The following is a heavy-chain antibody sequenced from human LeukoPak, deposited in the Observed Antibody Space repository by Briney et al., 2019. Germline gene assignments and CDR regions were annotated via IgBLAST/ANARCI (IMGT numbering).Heavy chain of an antibody. CDR3: AKTPVTTCRGAFCYPFDY. J-gene: IGHJ4*02. CDR2: ISDTGNT. CDR1: GFTLSSYA. V-gene: IGHV3-23*01. D-gene: IGHD2-15*01. Sequence: GGSLRLSCAASGFTLSSYAMSWVRQAPGKGLEWVSAISDTGNTYHADSVKGRFTISRDSSKNTLFLQMNRLRPEDAAVYYCAKTPVTTCRGAFCYPFDYWGLGTLVTVSS.